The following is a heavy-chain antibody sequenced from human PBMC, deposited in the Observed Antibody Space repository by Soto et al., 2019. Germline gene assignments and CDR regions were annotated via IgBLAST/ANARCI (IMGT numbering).Heavy chain of an antibody. V-gene: IGHV1-69*01. J-gene: IGHJ4*02. CDR1: GGTFSSHS. CDR2: IITLFGTA. Sequence: VQLMQSGAEVKQPGSSVKVSCKASGGTFSSHSINWVRQAPGQGLEWMGGIITLFGTANYAQNFQGRVTITADQSTSTAYMELTSLRSDATAVYYCAREVGYGDFSAALLDWGQGTLVTVSS. D-gene: IGHD4-17*01. CDR3: AREVGYGDFSAALLD.